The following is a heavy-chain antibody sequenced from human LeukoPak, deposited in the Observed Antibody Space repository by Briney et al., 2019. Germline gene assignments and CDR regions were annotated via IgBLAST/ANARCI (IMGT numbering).Heavy chain of an antibody. D-gene: IGHD3-10*01. Sequence: GGSLRLSCAASGFTFSNYNMNWVRQAPGKGLEWVSAISGSGGSTYYADSVKGRFTISRDNSKNTLYLQMNSLRAEDTAVYYCAKSRASYASGSYLDSWGRGTLVTVSS. CDR2: ISGSGGST. V-gene: IGHV3-23*01. CDR3: AKSRASYASGSYLDS. J-gene: IGHJ4*02. CDR1: GFTFSNYN.